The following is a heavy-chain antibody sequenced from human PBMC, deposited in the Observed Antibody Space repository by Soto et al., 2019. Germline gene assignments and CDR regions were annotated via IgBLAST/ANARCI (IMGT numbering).Heavy chain of an antibody. V-gene: IGHV1-69*13. Sequence: GASVKVSCKASGGTFSSYAISWVRQAPGQGLEWMGGIIPIFGTANYAQKFQGRVTITADESTSTAYMELSSLRSEDTAVYYCARGPGGWGRTSSSWYRNRKIYDYWGQGTLVTVSS. CDR1: GGTFSSYA. J-gene: IGHJ4*02. D-gene: IGHD6-13*01. CDR2: IIPIFGTA. CDR3: ARGPGGWGRTSSSWYRNRKIYDY.